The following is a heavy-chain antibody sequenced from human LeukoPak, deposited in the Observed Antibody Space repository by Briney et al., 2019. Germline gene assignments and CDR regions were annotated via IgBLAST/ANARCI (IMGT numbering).Heavy chain of an antibody. CDR3: ARGTSSWYGNWFDP. CDR2: INHSGST. CDR1: GGSFSGYY. V-gene: IGHV4-34*01. J-gene: IGHJ5*02. D-gene: IGHD6-13*01. Sequence: SSETLSLTCAVYGGSFSGYYWSWIRQPPGKGLGWIGEINHSGSTNYNPSHKSRVTISVDTSKNQFSLKLSSVTAADTAVYYCARGTSSWYGNWFDPWGQGTLVTVSS.